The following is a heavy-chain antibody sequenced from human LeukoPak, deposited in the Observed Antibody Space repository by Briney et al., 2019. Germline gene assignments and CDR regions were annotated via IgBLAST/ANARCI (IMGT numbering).Heavy chain of an antibody. CDR2: FDPEDGET. Sequence: ASVKVSCKASGYTFTSYGISWVRQAPGKGLEWMGGFDPEDGETIYAQKFQGRVTMTEDTSTDTAYMELSSLRSEDTAVYYCATVSVWGQGTMVTVSS. CDR3: ATVSV. CDR1: GYTFTSYG. J-gene: IGHJ3*01. V-gene: IGHV1-24*01.